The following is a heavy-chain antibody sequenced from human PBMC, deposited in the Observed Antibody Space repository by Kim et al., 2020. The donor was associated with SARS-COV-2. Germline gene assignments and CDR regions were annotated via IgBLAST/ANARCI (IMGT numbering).Heavy chain of an antibody. Sequence: GGSLRLSCAASGFTVSSNYMSWVRQAPGKGLEWVSVIYSGGSTYYADSVKGRFTISRDNSKNTLYLQMNSLRAEDTAVYYCARGGRCDDYGDYVPLYFGCWGQGTLVTVSS. CDR1: GFTVSSNY. CDR2: IYSGGST. CDR3: ARGGRCDDYGDYVPLYFGC. V-gene: IGHV3-53*01. J-gene: IGHJ4*02. D-gene: IGHD4-17*01.